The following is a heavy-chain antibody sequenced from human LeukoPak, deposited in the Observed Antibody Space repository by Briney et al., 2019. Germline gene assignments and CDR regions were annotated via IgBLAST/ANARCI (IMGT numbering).Heavy chain of an antibody. Sequence: GGSLRLSCAASGFTFSSYAMSWVRQAPGKGLEWVSAISGSGGSTYYADSVKGRFTISRDNSKNTLYLQMNSLRAEDTAVYYCAKVTEWVPAAPLDYWGQGTLVTVSS. CDR2: ISGSGGST. CDR3: AKVTEWVPAAPLDY. V-gene: IGHV3-23*01. D-gene: IGHD2-2*01. CDR1: GFTFSSYA. J-gene: IGHJ4*02.